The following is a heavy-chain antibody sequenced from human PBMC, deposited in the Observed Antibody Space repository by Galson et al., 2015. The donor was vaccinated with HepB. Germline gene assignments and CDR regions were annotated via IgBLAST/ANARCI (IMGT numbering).Heavy chain of an antibody. J-gene: IGHJ4*02. CDR3: ARAEALMYYYDSSGYYPFDY. V-gene: IGHV1-3*01. CDR2: INAGNGNT. D-gene: IGHD3-22*01. Sequence: SVKVSCKASGYTFTSYAMHWVRQAPGQRLEWMGWINAGNGNTKYSQKFQGRVTITRDTSASTAYMELSSLRSEDTAVYYCARAEALMYYYDSSGYYPFDYWGQGTLVTVSS. CDR1: GYTFTSYA.